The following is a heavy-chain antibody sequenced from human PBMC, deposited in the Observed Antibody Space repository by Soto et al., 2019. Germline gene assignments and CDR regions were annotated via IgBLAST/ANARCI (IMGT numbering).Heavy chain of an antibody. J-gene: IGHJ6*02. V-gene: IGHV1-18*01. CDR1: GYTFTSYG. CDR3: ARDSYYGSGSYYKGTFYGMDV. D-gene: IGHD3-10*01. Sequence: QVQLVQSGAEVKKPGASVKVSCKASGYTFTSYGISWVRQAPGQGLEWMGWISAYNGNTNYAQKLQSRVTMTTDTSTSTAYMELRSLRSDDTAVYYRARDSYYGSGSYYKGTFYGMDVWGQGTTVTVSS. CDR2: ISAYNGNT.